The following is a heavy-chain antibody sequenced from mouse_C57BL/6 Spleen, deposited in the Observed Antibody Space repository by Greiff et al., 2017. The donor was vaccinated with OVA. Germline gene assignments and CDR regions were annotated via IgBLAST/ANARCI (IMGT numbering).Heavy chain of an antibody. CDR2: IHPNSGST. D-gene: IGHD4-1*01. CDR3: ARVPELGRDY. J-gene: IGHJ2*01. V-gene: IGHV1-64*01. CDR1: GYTFTSYW. Sequence: VQLQQPGAELVKPGASVKLSCKASGYTFTSYWMHWVKQRPGQGLEWIGMIHPNSGSTNYNEKFKSKATLTVDKSSSTADMQLISLTSEDAAVYSCARVPELGRDYWGQGTTRTVSS.